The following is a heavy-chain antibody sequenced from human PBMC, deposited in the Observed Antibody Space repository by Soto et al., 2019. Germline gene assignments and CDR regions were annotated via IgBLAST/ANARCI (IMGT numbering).Heavy chain of an antibody. Sequence: ASVKLSCKASGYTFTSYDINWVRHATGQGLEWMGWMNPNSGNTGYAQKFQGRVTMTRNTSISTAYMGLSSLRSEDTAVYYCASEYYSSTSCWFDPWGQGTLVTVSS. D-gene: IGHD2-2*01. V-gene: IGHV1-8*01. CDR3: ASEYYSSTSCWFDP. J-gene: IGHJ5*02. CDR1: GYTFTSYD. CDR2: MNPNSGNT.